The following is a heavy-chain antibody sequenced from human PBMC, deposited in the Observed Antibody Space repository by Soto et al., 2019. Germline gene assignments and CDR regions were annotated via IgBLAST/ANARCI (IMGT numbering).Heavy chain of an antibody. V-gene: IGHV1-18*01. J-gene: IGHJ4*02. CDR2: ISAHNGNT. CDR3: ARGRYGDY. Sequence: QVHLVQSGAEVKKPGASVKVSCKGSGYGFTTYGITWVRQAPGQGLEWMAWISAHNGNTNYAQKLQGRVTVTRDTSTSTAYMELRSPRSDDTAVYYCARGRYGDYWGQGARVTVSS. CDR1: GYGFTTYG. D-gene: IGHD1-1*01.